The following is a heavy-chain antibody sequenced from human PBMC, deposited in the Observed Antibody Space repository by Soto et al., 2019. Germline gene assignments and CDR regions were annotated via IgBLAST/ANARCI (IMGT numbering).Heavy chain of an antibody. CDR1: GGTFSSYA. V-gene: IGHV1-2*04. CDR2: INPKSGGT. CDR3: ARGDSTDCSNGVCSFFYNHDMDV. D-gene: IGHD2-8*01. Sequence: ASVKVSCKASGGTFSSYAISWVRQAPGQGLEWMGRINPKSGGTSTAQKFQGWVTMTTDTSISTASMELTRLTSDDTAIYYCARGDSTDCSNGVCSFFYNHDMDVWGQGTTVTVSS. J-gene: IGHJ6*02.